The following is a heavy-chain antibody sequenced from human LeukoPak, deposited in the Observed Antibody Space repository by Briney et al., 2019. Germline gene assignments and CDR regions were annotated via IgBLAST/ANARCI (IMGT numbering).Heavy chain of an antibody. CDR1: GYTLTELP. V-gene: IGHV1-24*01. J-gene: IGHJ4*02. CDR3: ATTVRITGTSPTDFDY. D-gene: IGHD1-20*01. CDR2: FDPEDGET. Sequence: ASVKVSCKVSGYTLTELPMHWVRQAPGKGLEWMGGFDPEDGETIYAQKFQGRVTMTEDTSTDTAYMELSSLRSEDTAVYYCATTVRITGTSPTDFDYWGQGTLVTVSS.